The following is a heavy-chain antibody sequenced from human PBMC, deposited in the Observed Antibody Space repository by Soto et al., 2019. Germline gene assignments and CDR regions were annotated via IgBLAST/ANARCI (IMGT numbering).Heavy chain of an antibody. CDR2: ISGSGGST. J-gene: IGHJ4*02. Sequence: EVQLLESGGGLVQPGGSLRLSCAASGFTFSSYAMSWVRQAPGKGLEWVSAISGSGGSTYYADSVKGRFTISRDNSKNTLYLQMNSLTAEDTAVYYCAKVRYYDYIWGSYPYYWGQGTLVTVSS. CDR1: GFTFSSYA. V-gene: IGHV3-23*01. CDR3: AKVRYYDYIWGSYPYY. D-gene: IGHD3-16*01.